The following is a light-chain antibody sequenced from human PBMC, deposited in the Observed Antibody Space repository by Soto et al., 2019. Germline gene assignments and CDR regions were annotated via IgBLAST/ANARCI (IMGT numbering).Light chain of an antibody. CDR2: VNSDGSH. CDR1: SGHSSYA. J-gene: IGLJ2*01. V-gene: IGLV4-69*01. Sequence: QSVLTQSPSASASLGASVKLTCTLSSGHSSYAIAWHQQQPEKGPRYLMKVNSDGSHSKGDGIPDRFSGSSSGAERYLTISSRQSEDEADYYCQTWGTGIVVFGGGTKVTVL. CDR3: QTWGTGIVV.